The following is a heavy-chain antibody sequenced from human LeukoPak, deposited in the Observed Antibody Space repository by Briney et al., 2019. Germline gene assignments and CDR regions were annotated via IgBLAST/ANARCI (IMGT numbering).Heavy chain of an antibody. V-gene: IGHV1-2*02. J-gene: IGHJ5*02. CDR3: SRVDSRPRDKMRFDP. Sequence: GASVKVSCKASGYTFTGYYMNWMRQAPGQGLEWMGWINPNNGATNYAQKFQGRVTMTRDTSMSTAYMELSSLRSGDTAVYYCSRVDSRPRDKMRFDPWGQGTLVTVSS. CDR2: INPNNGAT. D-gene: IGHD2-2*03. CDR1: GYTFTGYY.